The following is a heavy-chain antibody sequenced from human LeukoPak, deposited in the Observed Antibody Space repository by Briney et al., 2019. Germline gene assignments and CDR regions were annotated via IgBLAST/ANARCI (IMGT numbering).Heavy chain of an antibody. CDR3: ATGHMVRGVRPLADYYGMDV. V-gene: IGHV1-24*01. J-gene: IGHJ6*02. CDR1: GYTLAELS. Sequence: ASVQVSCKVSGYTLAELSMHWVRRAPGKGLEWLGSFDPEDGETIYAQKFQGRVTMTEDTSTDTAYMELSSLRSEDTAVYYCATGHMVRGVRPLADYYGMDVWGQGTTVTVSS. D-gene: IGHD3-10*01. CDR2: FDPEDGET.